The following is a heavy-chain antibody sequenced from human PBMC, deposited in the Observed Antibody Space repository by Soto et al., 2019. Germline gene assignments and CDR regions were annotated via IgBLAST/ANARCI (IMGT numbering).Heavy chain of an antibody. V-gene: IGHV1-18*01. J-gene: IGHJ5*02. D-gene: IGHD3-22*01. CDR2: ISDYNGNT. CDR3: ARVKGSGYNNWFDP. CDR1: GYTSTSYG. Sequence: AAVKVSCKASGYTSTSYGVSWVRQGPGQGLEWMGWISDYNGNTNYAQKLQGRVTMTTDTSTSTAYMELRSLRSDDTAVYYRARVKGSGYNNWFDPWGQGTLVTVSS.